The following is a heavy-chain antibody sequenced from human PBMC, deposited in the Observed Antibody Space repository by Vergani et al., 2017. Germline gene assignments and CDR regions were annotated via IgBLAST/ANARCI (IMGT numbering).Heavy chain of an antibody. J-gene: IGHJ6*03. D-gene: IGHD4-11*01. CDR2: INPNSGGT. Sequence: QVQLVQSGAEVKKPGASVKVSCKASGYTFTGYYMHWVRQAPGQGLEWMGWINPNSGGTNYAQKFQGRVTITADKSTSTAYMELSRLRSEDTAVYYCARISNPLGAGYYMDVWGKGTTVTVSS. V-gene: IGHV1-2*02. CDR3: ARISNPLGAGYYMDV. CDR1: GYTFTGYY.